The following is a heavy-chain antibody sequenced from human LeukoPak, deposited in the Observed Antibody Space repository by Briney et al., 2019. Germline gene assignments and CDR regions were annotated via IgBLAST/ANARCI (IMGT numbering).Heavy chain of an antibody. CDR3: AKGYCRGNSCYDDRGAFDY. CDR1: GYSISSGNY. D-gene: IGHD2-2*01. CDR2: IYHSGST. V-gene: IGHV4-38-2*02. J-gene: IGHJ4*02. Sequence: PSETLSLTCSVSGYSISSGNYWGWIRLPPGKGLQWIGSIYHSGSTYYNPSLKSRVTISVDTSKNQFSLKLSSVTAADTAVYYCAKGYCRGNSCYDDRGAFDYWGQGALVTVSS.